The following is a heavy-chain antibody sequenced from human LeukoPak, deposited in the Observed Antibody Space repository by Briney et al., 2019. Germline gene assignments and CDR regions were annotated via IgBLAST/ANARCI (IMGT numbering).Heavy chain of an antibody. Sequence: PSETLSLTCSVSGASINSIKWWSWVRQSPGQSLEWIGEIHQSGSTNYNPSLKSRVTLSLDTSKNQLSLMLSSVTAADTAVYHCARVATTPRYFDLWGRGTLVTVSS. CDR2: IHQSGST. CDR3: ARVATTPRYFDL. CDR1: GASINSIKW. D-gene: IGHD1-14*01. V-gene: IGHV4-4*02. J-gene: IGHJ2*01.